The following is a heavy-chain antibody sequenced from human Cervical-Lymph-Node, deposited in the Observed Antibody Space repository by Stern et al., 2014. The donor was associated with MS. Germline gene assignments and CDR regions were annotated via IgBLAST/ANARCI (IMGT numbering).Heavy chain of an antibody. CDR1: GFTFSDYG. V-gene: IGHV3-30*03. D-gene: IGHD3-10*01. J-gene: IGHJ6*02. CDR3: ARDRGLTHYFYGMDV. CDR2: ATYDGSDQ. Sequence: VQLVESWGGVVQPGKSLRLSCAASGFTFSDYGMHWVRQAPGKGLEWVALATYDGSDQYYADSVKGRFTVSRDNSKNTVLLQMNGLRPEDTAVYFCARDRGLTHYFYGMDVWGQGTTVTVSS.